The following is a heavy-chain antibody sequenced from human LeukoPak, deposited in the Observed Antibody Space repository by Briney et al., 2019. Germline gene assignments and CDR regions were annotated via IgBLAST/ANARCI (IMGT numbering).Heavy chain of an antibody. D-gene: IGHD6-6*01. CDR2: IYHSGST. V-gene: IGHV4-59*12. CDR1: GGSISSYY. J-gene: IGHJ4*02. CDR3: ARSRPYSSSSPYYFDY. Sequence: SETLSLTCTVSGGSISSYYWSWIRQPPGKGLEWIGYIYHSGSTYYNPSLKSRVTISVDRSKNQFSLKLSSVTAADTAVYYCARSRPYSSSSPYYFDYWGQGTLVTVSS.